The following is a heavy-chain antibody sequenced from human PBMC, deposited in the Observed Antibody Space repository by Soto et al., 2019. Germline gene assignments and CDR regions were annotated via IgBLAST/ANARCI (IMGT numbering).Heavy chain of an antibody. CDR3: ARVFGDSYFDY. V-gene: IGHV3-53*01. J-gene: IGHJ4*02. Sequence: PGGSLRLSCAASGFTVSSNYMSWVRQAPGKGLEWVSVIYSGGSTYYADSVKGRFTISRDNSKTTLYLQMNSLRAEDTAVYYCARVFGDSYFDYWGQGTLVTVSS. CDR1: GFTVSSNY. D-gene: IGHD3-10*02. CDR2: IYSGGST.